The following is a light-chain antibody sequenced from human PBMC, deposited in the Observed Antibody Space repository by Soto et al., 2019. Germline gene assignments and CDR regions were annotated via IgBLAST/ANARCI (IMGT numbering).Light chain of an antibody. CDR2: GAS. Sequence: VMTHAPATLSVSPGERATLSSSAGQTINNNVAWYQLKDGQVPRLLIYGASTRAADVPARFSGGGSGTEFTLTISSLQSEDFAEYHCQQYNNWPQTFGQGTKVDIK. J-gene: IGKJ1*01. V-gene: IGKV3-15*01. CDR3: QQYNNWPQT. CDR1: QTINNN.